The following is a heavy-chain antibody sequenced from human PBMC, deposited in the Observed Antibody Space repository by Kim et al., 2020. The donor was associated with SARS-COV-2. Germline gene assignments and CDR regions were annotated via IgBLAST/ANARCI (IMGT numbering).Heavy chain of an antibody. CDR3: ARDRYYYDSSDGGWFDL. D-gene: IGHD3-22*01. J-gene: IGHJ5*02. CDR1: GGSISSYY. CDR2: IYYSGST. V-gene: IGHV4-59*13. Sequence: SETLSLTCTVSGGSISSYYWSWIRQPPGKGLEWIGYIYYSGSTNYNPSLKSRVTISVDTSKNQFSLKLSSVTAADTAVYYCARDRYYYDSSDGGWFDLWGQGTLVTVSS.